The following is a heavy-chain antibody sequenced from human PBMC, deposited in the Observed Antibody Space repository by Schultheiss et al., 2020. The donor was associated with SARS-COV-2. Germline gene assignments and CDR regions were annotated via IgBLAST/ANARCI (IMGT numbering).Heavy chain of an antibody. Sequence: GESLKISCAASGFTFSSYSMNWVRQAPGKGLEWVSSISSSSSYIYYADSVKGRFTISRDNAKNSLYLQMNSLRAEDTAVYYCARDPDTAMVKGMEGGDAFDIWGQGTMVTVSS. CDR2: ISSSSSYI. CDR3: ARDPDTAMVKGMEGGDAFDI. J-gene: IGHJ3*02. D-gene: IGHD5-18*01. V-gene: IGHV3-21*01. CDR1: GFTFSSYS.